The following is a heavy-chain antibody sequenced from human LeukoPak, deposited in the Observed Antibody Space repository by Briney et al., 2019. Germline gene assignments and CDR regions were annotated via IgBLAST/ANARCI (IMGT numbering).Heavy chain of an antibody. CDR1: GGSISSSSYY. CDR2: IYYSGST. V-gene: IGHV4-39*07. CDR3: AREALHSGTRGLHDY. J-gene: IGHJ4*02. D-gene: IGHD5-12*01. Sequence: SETLSLTCTVSGGSISSSSYYWGWIRQPPGKGLEWIGSIYYSGSTYYNPSLKSRVTISVDTSKNQFSLKLSSVTAADTAVYYCAREALHSGTRGLHDYWGQGTLVTVSS.